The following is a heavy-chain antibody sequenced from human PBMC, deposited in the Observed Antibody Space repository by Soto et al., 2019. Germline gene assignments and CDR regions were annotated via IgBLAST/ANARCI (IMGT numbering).Heavy chain of an antibody. J-gene: IGHJ6*02. Sequence: QVQLVQSGAEVKKPGSSVKVSCKASGGTFGIYAITWVRQAPGQGLEWMGGIIAFSDIVNYTQKLQGRVTITADESTSPAYLDLSRLRSDDTAVYYCARSLYSSSWYHSGNSYYYYGMDVWGQGTTVTVSS. CDR1: GGTFGIYA. V-gene: IGHV1-69*12. D-gene: IGHD6-13*01. CDR2: IIAFSDIV. CDR3: ARSLYSSSWYHSGNSYYYYGMDV.